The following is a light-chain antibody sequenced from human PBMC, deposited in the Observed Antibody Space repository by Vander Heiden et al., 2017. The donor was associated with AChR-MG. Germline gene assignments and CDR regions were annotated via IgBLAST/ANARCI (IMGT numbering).Light chain of an antibody. CDR2: GAS. V-gene: IGKV3-20*01. CDR3: QQDCSSPLT. Sequence: EIVLTQSPGTLFLSPGERATLSCRASQSVSSSYLAWYQQKPGQAPRLLIYGASSRATGIPDRFSGSGSGTDFTLTISRLEPEDFAVYYCQQDCSSPLTFGGGTKVEIK. CDR1: QSVSSSY. J-gene: IGKJ4*01.